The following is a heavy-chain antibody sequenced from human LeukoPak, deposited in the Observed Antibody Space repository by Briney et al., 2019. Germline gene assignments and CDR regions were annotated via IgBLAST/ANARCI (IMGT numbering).Heavy chain of an antibody. V-gene: IGHV3-23*01. CDR3: AKDTSIGRYCTNGVCSPFDY. D-gene: IGHD2-8*01. Sequence: PGGSLRLSCGASGFTFSSYAMSWVRQAPGKGLEWVSGIGDSGGGTYYADSVKGRFTISRDNSKNTLYLQMNSLRADDTAVYYCAKDTSIGRYCTNGVCSPFDYWGQGTLVTVSS. CDR1: GFTFSSYA. CDR2: IGDSGGGT. J-gene: IGHJ4*02.